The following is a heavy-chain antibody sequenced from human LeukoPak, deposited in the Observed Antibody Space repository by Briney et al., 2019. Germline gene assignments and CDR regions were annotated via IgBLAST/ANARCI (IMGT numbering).Heavy chain of an antibody. CDR1: GFIFSSFG. J-gene: IGHJ1*01. Sequence: GGSLRLSCAASGFIFSSFGMHWVRQSPGKGLEWVAVIWYDGSTKVYADSVKGRFTISGDNSRNTLYLQVNSLRAEDTAVYYCARGHYELWYWGQGTLVTVSS. V-gene: IGHV3-33*01. CDR3: ARGHYELWY. CDR2: IWYDGSTK. D-gene: IGHD3-16*01.